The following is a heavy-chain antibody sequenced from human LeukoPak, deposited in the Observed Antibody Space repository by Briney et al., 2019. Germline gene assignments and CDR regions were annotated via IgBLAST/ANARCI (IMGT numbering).Heavy chain of an antibody. CDR1: GFTFSSYS. CDR3: ARDLGGSGWYTPSFDH. CDR2: ISSSSSYI. Sequence: GGSLRLSCAASGFTFSSYSMNWVRQAPGKGLEWVSSISSSSSYIYYADSVKGRFTISRDNAKNSLYLQMNSLRAEDTAVYYCARDLGGSGWYTPSFDHWGQGTLVTVSS. V-gene: IGHV3-21*01. J-gene: IGHJ4*02. D-gene: IGHD6-19*01.